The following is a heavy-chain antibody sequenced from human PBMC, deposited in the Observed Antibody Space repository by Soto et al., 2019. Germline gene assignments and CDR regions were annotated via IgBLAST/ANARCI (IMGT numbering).Heavy chain of an antibody. CDR2: IYYSGST. CDR3: ARGGTVTTHYYGMDV. CDR1: GGSISSYY. J-gene: IGHJ6*02. V-gene: IGHV4-59*01. Sequence: PSETLSHTCTVSGGSISSYYWSCIRQPPGKGLEWIGYIYYSGSTNYNPSLKSRVTISVDTSKNQFSLKLSSVTAADTAVYYCARGGTVTTHYYGMDVWGQGTTVTVSS. D-gene: IGHD4-17*01.